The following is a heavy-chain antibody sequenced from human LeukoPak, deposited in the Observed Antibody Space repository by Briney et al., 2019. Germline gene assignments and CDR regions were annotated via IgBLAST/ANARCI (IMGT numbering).Heavy chain of an antibody. D-gene: IGHD6-6*01. CDR2: ISGTGGNT. J-gene: IGHJ6*03. V-gene: IGHV3-23*01. CDR1: GFSFSNYA. Sequence: GGSLRLSCAVSGFSFSNYAMSWVRQFPGKGLEWVSGISGTGGNTYYADSVKGRFTISRDNSKNTLYLQMNSLRAEDTAVYYCAKVGAARGYYYYYMDVWGKGTTVTVSS. CDR3: AKVGAARGYYYYYMDV.